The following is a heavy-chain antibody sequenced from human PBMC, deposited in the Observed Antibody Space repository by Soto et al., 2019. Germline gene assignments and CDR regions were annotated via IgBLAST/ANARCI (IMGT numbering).Heavy chain of an antibody. D-gene: IGHD3-22*01. CDR1: GFTFSSYG. Sequence: GGSLRLSCAASGFTFSSYGVHWVRQAPGKGLEWVAVIWYDGSNKYYADSVKGRFTISRDNSKNTLYLQMNSLRAEDTAVYYCARDRAKIVVGWPDWFDPWGQGTLVTVSS. V-gene: IGHV3-33*01. CDR3: ARDRAKIVVGWPDWFDP. CDR2: IWYDGSNK. J-gene: IGHJ5*02.